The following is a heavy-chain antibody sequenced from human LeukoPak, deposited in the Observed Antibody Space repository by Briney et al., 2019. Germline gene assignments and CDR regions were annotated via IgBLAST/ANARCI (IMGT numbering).Heavy chain of an antibody. CDR2: INPNSGGT. D-gene: IGHD6-19*01. Sequence: APVKVSCKASGYTFTGYYMHWVRQAPGRGLEWMGWINPNSGGTNYAQKLQGRVTMTTDTSTSTAYMELRSLRSDDTAVYYCARVLAVAGTLVDAFDIWGQGTMVTVSS. CDR1: GYTFTGYY. J-gene: IGHJ3*02. V-gene: IGHV1-2*02. CDR3: ARVLAVAGTLVDAFDI.